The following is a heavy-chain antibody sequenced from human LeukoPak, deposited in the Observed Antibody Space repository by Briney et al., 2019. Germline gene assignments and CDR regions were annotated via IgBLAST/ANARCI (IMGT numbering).Heavy chain of an antibody. CDR3: ARGGGSGWYRRWWFDP. Sequence: SETLSLTCAVYGGSFSGYYWSWIRQPPGKGLEWIGEINHSGSTNYNPSLKSRVTISVDTSKNQFSLKLSSVTAADTAVYYCARGGGSGWYRRWWFDPWGQGTLVTVSS. CDR1: GGSFSGYY. J-gene: IGHJ5*02. CDR2: INHSGST. V-gene: IGHV4-34*01. D-gene: IGHD6-19*01.